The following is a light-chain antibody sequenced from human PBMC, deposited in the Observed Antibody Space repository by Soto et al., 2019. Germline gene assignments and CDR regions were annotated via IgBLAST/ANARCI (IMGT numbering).Light chain of an antibody. V-gene: IGKV3-15*01. J-gene: IGKJ5*01. CDR3: QQYNSWPPIT. CDR2: GAS. CDR1: QSVSSSY. Sequence: EIGLTQSPGTLSFSPGERATLSCRAIQSVSSSYLAWYQQRPGQAPRLVIYGASTRATGIPARFSGGGSGTEFTLTISSLQSEDFAVYYCQQYNSWPPITFGQGTRLEIK.